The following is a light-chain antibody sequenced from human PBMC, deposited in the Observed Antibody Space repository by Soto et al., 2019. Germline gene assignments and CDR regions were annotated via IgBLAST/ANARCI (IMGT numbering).Light chain of an antibody. J-gene: IGKJ3*01. CDR3: HQYGTAPLT. Sequence: EVVLTQSPGTLSLSPGEMATLSCRASQSVAANYLAWYQQKRGQAPRLLIYGASSRATDIPDRFSGSGSGTDFTLTISRLEPEDFSVYYCHQYGTAPLTFGPGTKVDIK. V-gene: IGKV3-20*01. CDR1: QSVAANY. CDR2: GAS.